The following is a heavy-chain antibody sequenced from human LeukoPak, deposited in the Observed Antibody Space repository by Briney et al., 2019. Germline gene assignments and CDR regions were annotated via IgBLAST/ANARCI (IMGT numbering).Heavy chain of an antibody. CDR1: GFTFSSYW. V-gene: IGHV3-74*01. J-gene: IGHJ4*02. CDR2: INSDGSST. Sequence: HPGGSLTLSCAASGFTFSSYWMHWVRQAPGEGLVWVSRINSDGSSTSYADSVKGRFTISRDNAKNTLYLQMNSLRAEDTAVYYCARGYSSSWCFDYWGQGTLVTVSS. CDR3: ARGYSSSWCFDY. D-gene: IGHD6-13*01.